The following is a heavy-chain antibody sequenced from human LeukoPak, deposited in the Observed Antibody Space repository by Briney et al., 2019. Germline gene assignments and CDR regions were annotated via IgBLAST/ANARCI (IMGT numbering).Heavy chain of an antibody. V-gene: IGHV4-59*12. J-gene: IGHJ3*02. D-gene: IGHD3-22*01. Sequence: SETLSLTCTVSDGSISTYFWSWIRQPPGKGLEWIGNIYYSGRTDYNPSLKSRATISVDTSKNQFSLKLSSVTAADTAVYYCASWTYYYDSSGSDDAFDIWGQGTMVTVSS. CDR1: DGSISTYF. CDR3: ASWTYYYDSSGSDDAFDI. CDR2: IYYSGRT.